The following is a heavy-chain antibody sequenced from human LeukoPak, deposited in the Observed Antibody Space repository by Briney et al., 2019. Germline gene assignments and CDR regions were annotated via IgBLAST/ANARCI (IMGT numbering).Heavy chain of an antibody. V-gene: IGHV4-61*01. CDR3: AGGHFDWLYSDAFDI. J-gene: IGHJ3*02. D-gene: IGHD3-9*01. CDR1: GGSVSSGSYY. CDR2: IYYSGST. Sequence: SETLSLTCTVSGGSVSSGSYYWSWIRQPPGKGLEWIGYIYYSGSTNYNPSLKSRVTISVDTSKNQFSLKLSSVTAADTAVYYCAGGHFDWLYSDAFDIWGQGTMVTVSS.